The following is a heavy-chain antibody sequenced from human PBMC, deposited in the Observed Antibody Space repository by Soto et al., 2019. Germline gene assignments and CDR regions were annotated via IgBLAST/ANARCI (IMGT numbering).Heavy chain of an antibody. Sequence: QITLNESGPTVVRPTETLTLTCRFSGFSLTTSGVGVGWIRQSPGKAPEWLAVIYWDDEKRYSASLKSRLTVTKGTTKDQLVLTVSDLDTTDTANYYCAHRVPRTVVGLVTTTAIYFDFWGQGTPVAVSS. D-gene: IGHD3-3*01. CDR2: IYWDDEK. J-gene: IGHJ4*02. V-gene: IGHV2-5*02. CDR3: AHRVPRTVVGLVTTTAIYFDF. CDR1: GFSLTTSGVG.